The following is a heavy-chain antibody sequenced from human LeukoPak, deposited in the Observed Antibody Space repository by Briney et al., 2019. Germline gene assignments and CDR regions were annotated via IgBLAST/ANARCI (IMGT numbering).Heavy chain of an antibody. CDR3: ARDSHASSWYQDF. J-gene: IGHJ4*02. Sequence: GGSLRLSCAASGFAFNSQTMSWVRQAPGKGLEWVANIKQDGSEKYYVDSVKGRFTISRDNAKNSLYLQMNSLRAEDTAVYYCARDSHASSWYQDFWGQGTLVTVSS. V-gene: IGHV3-7*03. CDR2: IKQDGSEK. D-gene: IGHD6-13*01. CDR1: GFAFNSQT.